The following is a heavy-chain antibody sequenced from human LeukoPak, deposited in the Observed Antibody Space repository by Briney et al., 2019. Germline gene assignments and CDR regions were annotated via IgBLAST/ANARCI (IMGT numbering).Heavy chain of an antibody. Sequence: PSETLSLTCTVSGGSISSYYWSWIRQPPGKGLEWIGYIYYGGSTNYNPSLKSRVTISVDTSKNQFSLKLSSVTAADTAVYYCARARGSGWYYFDYWGREPWSPSPQ. CDR2: IYYGGST. CDR1: GGSISSYY. J-gene: IGHJ4*02. CDR3: ARARGSGWYYFDY. D-gene: IGHD6-19*01. V-gene: IGHV4-59*01.